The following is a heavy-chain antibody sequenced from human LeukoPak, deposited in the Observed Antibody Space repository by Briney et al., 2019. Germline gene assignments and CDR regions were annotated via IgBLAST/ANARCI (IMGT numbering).Heavy chain of an antibody. J-gene: IGHJ5*02. CDR3: ARAGIAAAGTSSWFDP. V-gene: IGHV1-69*02. Sequence: ASVKVSCKASGGTFSSYTISWVRQAPGQGLEWMGRIIPILGIANYAQKFQGRVTITADESTSTAYMELSSLRSEDTAVYYCARAGIAAAGTSSWFDPWGQGTLVTVSS. D-gene: IGHD6-13*01. CDR1: GGTFSSYT. CDR2: IIPILGIA.